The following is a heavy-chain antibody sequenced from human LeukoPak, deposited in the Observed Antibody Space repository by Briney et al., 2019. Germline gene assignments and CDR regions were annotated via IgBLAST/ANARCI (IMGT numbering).Heavy chain of an antibody. D-gene: IGHD3-10*01. CDR3: AREGWFGELSSFDY. CDR2: TSSSSSYI. V-gene: IGHV3-21*01. Sequence: GGSLRLSCAASGFTFSSYSMNWVRQAPGKGLEWVSSTSSSSSYIYYADSVKGRFTISRDNAKNSLYLQMSSLRAEDTAVYYCAREGWFGELSSFDYWGQGTLVTVSS. CDR1: GFTFSSYS. J-gene: IGHJ4*02.